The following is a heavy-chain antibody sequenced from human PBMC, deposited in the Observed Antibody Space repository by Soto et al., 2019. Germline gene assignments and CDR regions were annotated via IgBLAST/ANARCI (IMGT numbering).Heavy chain of an antibody. Sequence: PGESLKISCKGSGYSFTSYWIGWVRQMPGKGLEWMGIIYPGDSDTRYSPSFQGQVTISADKSISTAYLQWSSLKASDTAMYYCAKSLAAAGPYYYYGMDVWGQGTTVTAP. CDR2: IYPGDSDT. CDR1: GYSFTSYW. D-gene: IGHD6-13*01. CDR3: AKSLAAAGPYYYYGMDV. V-gene: IGHV5-51*01. J-gene: IGHJ6*02.